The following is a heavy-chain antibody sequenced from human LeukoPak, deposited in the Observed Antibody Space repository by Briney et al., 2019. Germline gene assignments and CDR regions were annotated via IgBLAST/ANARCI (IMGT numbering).Heavy chain of an antibody. Sequence: ASVKVSCKASGYTFTGYYMHWVRQAPGQGLEWMGIINPSGGSTSYAQKFQGRVTMTRDMSTSTVYMELSSLRSEDTAVYYCARDRPPLDDAFDIRGQGTMVTVSS. J-gene: IGHJ3*02. CDR1: GYTFTGYY. V-gene: IGHV1-46*01. CDR2: INPSGGST. CDR3: ARDRPPLDDAFDI.